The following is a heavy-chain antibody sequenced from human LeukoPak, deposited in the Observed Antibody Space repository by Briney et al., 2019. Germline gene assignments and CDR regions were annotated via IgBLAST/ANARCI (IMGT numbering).Heavy chain of an antibody. V-gene: IGHV1-2*02. D-gene: IGHD3-22*01. CDR2: NNPNSGGT. Sequence: ASVKVSCKASGYTFTGYYMHWVRQAPGQGLEWMGWNNPNSGGTNYAQKFQGRVTMTRDTSTSTVYMELSSLRSEDTAVYYCAREEFGSSGYYRRWGQGTLVTVSS. CDR1: GYTFTGYY. J-gene: IGHJ4*02. CDR3: AREEFGSSGYYRR.